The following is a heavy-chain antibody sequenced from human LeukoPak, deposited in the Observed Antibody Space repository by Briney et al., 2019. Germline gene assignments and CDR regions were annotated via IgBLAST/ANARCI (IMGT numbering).Heavy chain of an antibody. CDR1: GFTFSSYS. CDR3: ARASTPYESSNWFDP. CDR2: ISSSSSYI. V-gene: IGHV3-21*01. D-gene: IGHD3-22*01. Sequence: GGSLRLSCAASGFTFSSYSMNWVRQAPGKGLEWVSSISSSSSYIYYADSVKGRFTISRDNAKNSLYLQMNSVRAEATAVYYCARASTPYESSNWFDPWGQGTLVTVSS. J-gene: IGHJ5*02.